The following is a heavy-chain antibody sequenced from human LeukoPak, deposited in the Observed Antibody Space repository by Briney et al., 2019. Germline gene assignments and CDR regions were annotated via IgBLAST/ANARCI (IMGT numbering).Heavy chain of an antibody. J-gene: IGHJ2*01. D-gene: IGHD6-19*01. CDR2: IRFDGSNK. V-gene: IGHV3-30*02. CDR3: AREAVAGLVYWYFDL. Sequence: GGSLRLSCAASGFTFSSYGIHWVRQAPGKGLEWVSFIRFDGSNKYYADSVKGRFTISRDTSKNTLYLQMNSLRAEDTAVYYCAREAVAGLVYWYFDLRGRGTLVTVSS. CDR1: GFTFSSYG.